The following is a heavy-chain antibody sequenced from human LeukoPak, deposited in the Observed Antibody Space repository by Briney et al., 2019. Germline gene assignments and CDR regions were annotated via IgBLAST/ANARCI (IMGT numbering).Heavy chain of an antibody. Sequence: ASVKVSCKASGYTFTSYGISWVRQAPGQGLEWMGWITAYNDNTNYAQKLQGRVTMTTDTSTSTAYMELRSLRSDDTAVYYCARALLWFGEPIHIDYWGQGTLVTAPS. J-gene: IGHJ4*02. D-gene: IGHD3-10*01. CDR2: ITAYNDNT. CDR3: ARALLWFGEPIHIDY. CDR1: GYTFTSYG. V-gene: IGHV1-18*01.